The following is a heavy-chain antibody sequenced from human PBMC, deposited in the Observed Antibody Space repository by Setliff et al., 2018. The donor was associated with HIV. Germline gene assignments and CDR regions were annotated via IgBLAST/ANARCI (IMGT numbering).Heavy chain of an antibody. CDR1: GGSISNSRYY. CDR2: IYDSGSN. D-gene: IGHD3-22*01. V-gene: IGHV4-39*01. Sequence: PSETLSLTCTVSGGSISNSRYYWSWIRQPPGKGLEWIGSIYDSGSNYYNPTLKSRVTISVDTSKNQFSLKLSSVTAADAAVYYCASRVYYYDSSGYLREEGFDPWGQGTLVTVSS. J-gene: IGHJ5*02. CDR3: ASRVYYYDSSGYLREEGFDP.